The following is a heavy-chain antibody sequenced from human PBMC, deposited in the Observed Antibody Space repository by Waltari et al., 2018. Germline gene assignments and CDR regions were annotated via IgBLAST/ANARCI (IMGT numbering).Heavy chain of an antibody. CDR2: IYSGGST. Sequence: EVQLLESGGGLVQPGGSLRLSCAASGFTFSSYAMSWVRQAPGKGLEWVSVIYSGGSTYYADSVKGRFTISRDNSKNTLYLQMNSLRAEDTAVYYCARVAAAPHWFDPWGQGTLVTVSS. V-gene: IGHV3-23*03. J-gene: IGHJ5*02. CDR3: ARVAAAPHWFDP. D-gene: IGHD2-2*01. CDR1: GFTFSSYA.